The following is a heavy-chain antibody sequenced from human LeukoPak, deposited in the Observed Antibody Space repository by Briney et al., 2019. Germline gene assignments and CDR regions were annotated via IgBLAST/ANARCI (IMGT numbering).Heavy chain of an antibody. CDR2: IYYSGST. Sequence: PSETLSLTCTVSGGSISSSSYYWGWIRQPPGKGLEWIGSIYYSGSTYYNPSLKSRVTISVDTSKNQFSLKLSSVTAADTAVYYCARDGGYNWIRFDYWGQGTLVTVSS. D-gene: IGHD1-1*01. V-gene: IGHV4-39*07. CDR3: ARDGGYNWIRFDY. J-gene: IGHJ4*02. CDR1: GGSISSSSYY.